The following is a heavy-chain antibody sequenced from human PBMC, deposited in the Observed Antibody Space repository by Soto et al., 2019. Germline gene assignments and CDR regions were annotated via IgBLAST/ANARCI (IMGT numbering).Heavy chain of an antibody. CDR1: GFTFGDYA. V-gene: IGHV3-49*03. CDR3: SRDCPCGLGYCTNGACFPNDF. CDR2: VRTYAYGETT. Sequence: SLRLSCTTSGFTFGDYAMSWFRQTPGKGLEWVGFVRTYAYGETTEYAASVKGRFTVGRDNSRSTAYLHMSSLKTEDTGVYFCSRDCPCGLGYCTNGACFPNDFWGQGTLVTVSS. D-gene: IGHD2-8*01. J-gene: IGHJ4*02.